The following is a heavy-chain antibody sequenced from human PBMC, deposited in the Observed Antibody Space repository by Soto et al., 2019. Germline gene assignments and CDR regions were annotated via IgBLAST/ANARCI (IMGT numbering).Heavy chain of an antibody. V-gene: IGHV1-69*02. J-gene: IGHJ4*02. Sequence: QVQLVQSGAEVKKPGSSVMVSCKASGGTFSSYTISWVRLAPGQGLEWMGRIIPILGIANYAQKFQGRVTITADKSTSTAYMELSSLRSEDTAVYYCARAKFRAHAGYYFDYWGQGTLVTVSS. CDR1: GGTFSSYT. CDR2: IIPILGIA. D-gene: IGHD3-10*01. CDR3: ARAKFRAHAGYYFDY.